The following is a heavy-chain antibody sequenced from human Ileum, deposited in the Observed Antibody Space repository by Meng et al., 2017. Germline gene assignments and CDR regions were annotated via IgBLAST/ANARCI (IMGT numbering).Heavy chain of an antibody. D-gene: IGHD3/OR15-3a*01. CDR1: GSTFSCYA. Sequence: EWRLWESGGGLVQPVGSLSLSCAASGSTFSCYAMSWVSQHPGKGLGWVSAISGSGGSTYYAVSVKGRFTISRDNSKNTLYLEMNSLRAEDAAVYYCARDWDWVVWDYWGQGTLVTVSS. J-gene: IGHJ4*02. CDR3: ARDWDWVVWDY. CDR2: ISGSGGST. V-gene: IGHV3-23*01.